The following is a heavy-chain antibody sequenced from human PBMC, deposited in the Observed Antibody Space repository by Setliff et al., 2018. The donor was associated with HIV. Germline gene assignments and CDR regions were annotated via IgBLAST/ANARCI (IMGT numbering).Heavy chain of an antibody. V-gene: IGHV4-61*09. J-gene: IGHJ4*02. CDR3: ARDLLGSSSLVDY. D-gene: IGHD6-6*01. CDR2: IHTSGSS. CDR1: GGSISSGSYY. Sequence: PSETLSLTCTVSGGSISSGSYYWSWIRQPAGKGLEWIGHIHTSGSSSNNPSLKSRVIISLDTSKNQISLKLNSVTAADTAVYYCARDLLGSSSLVDYWGQGTLVTVSS.